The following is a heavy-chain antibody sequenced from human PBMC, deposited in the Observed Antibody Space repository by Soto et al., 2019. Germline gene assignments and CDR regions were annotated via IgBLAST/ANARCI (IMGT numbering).Heavy chain of an antibody. CDR3: AREPGGVVGPLDP. Sequence: SVKVSFKTSCYTFTGYYIHWVRQAPVQGLEWMGWINPHTGVTNYAQNFQGCVTMTMDTSISTVYMEITRLKSDDTAVYYCAREPGGVVGPLDPGGKGTQAPFSS. CDR2: INPHTGVT. D-gene: IGHD2-15*01. CDR1: CYTFTGYY. J-gene: IGHJ5*02. V-gene: IGHV1-2*04.